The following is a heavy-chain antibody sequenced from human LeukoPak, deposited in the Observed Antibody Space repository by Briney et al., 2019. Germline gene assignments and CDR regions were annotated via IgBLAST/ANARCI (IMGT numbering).Heavy chain of an antibody. J-gene: IGHJ3*02. V-gene: IGHV3-7*01. CDR1: GFTFSSYW. Sequence: GGSLRLSCAASGFTFSSYWMSWVRQAPGKGLEWVANIKQDGSEKYYVDSVKGRFTISRDNAKDSLYLQIDSLRAEDTAVYYCARDRRVGGWGGAFDMWGHGTQVTVSS. CDR2: IKQDGSEK. D-gene: IGHD2-21*01. CDR3: ARDRRVGGWGGAFDM.